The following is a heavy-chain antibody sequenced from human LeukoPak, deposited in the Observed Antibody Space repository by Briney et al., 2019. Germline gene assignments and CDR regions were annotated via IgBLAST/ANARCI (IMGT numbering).Heavy chain of an antibody. CDR1: GYTFTSYD. Sequence: ASVKVPRKASGYTFTSYDINWVRQATGQGLEWMGWMNPNSGNTGYAQKFQGRVTMTRNTSISTAYMELSSLRSEDTAVYYCARGLTVTTHGVLRYWGQGTLVTVSS. V-gene: IGHV1-8*01. CDR2: MNPNSGNT. J-gene: IGHJ4*02. CDR3: ARGLTVTTHGVLRY. D-gene: IGHD4-17*01.